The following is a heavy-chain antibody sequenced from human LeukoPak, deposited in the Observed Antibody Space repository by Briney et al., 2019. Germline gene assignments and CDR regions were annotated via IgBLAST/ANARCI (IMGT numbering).Heavy chain of an antibody. D-gene: IGHD6-19*01. CDR1: GYTLTELS. CDR3: ATRIAVAGLFDY. J-gene: IGHJ4*02. Sequence: ASVTVSRKVSGYTLTELSMHWVRQAPGKGLEWMGGFDPEDGETIYAQKFQGRVTMTEDKSTDTAYMELSSLRSEDTAVYYCATRIAVAGLFDYWGQGTLVTVSS. CDR2: FDPEDGET. V-gene: IGHV1-24*01.